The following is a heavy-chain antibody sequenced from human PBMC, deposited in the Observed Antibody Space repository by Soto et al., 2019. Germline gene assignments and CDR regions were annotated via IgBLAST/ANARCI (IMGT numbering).Heavy chain of an antibody. Sequence: EVQLLESGGSLEQPGGSLRLSCAASGFIFSSYAMTWVRQAPGKGPEWVSHISVSGGTTHYADSVKGRFTISRDNSKNTLYLQMSSLRAEDTAVYYCAKSHRLCNNNDCGAFDIWGQGTMVTVSS. CDR3: AKSHRLCNNNDCGAFDI. D-gene: IGHD2-21*02. CDR2: ISVSGGTT. CDR1: GFIFSSYA. V-gene: IGHV3-23*01. J-gene: IGHJ3*02.